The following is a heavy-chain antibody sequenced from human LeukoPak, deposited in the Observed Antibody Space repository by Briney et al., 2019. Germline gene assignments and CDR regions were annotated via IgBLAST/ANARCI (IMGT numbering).Heavy chain of an antibody. J-gene: IGHJ4*02. CDR3: ARDRSSGYYGSFDY. CDR2: ISSSSSYI. CDR1: GFTFSCYS. D-gene: IGHD3-10*01. V-gene: IGHV3-21*01. Sequence: GGSLRLSCAASGFTFSCYSMNWVRQAPGKGLEWVSSISSSSSYIYYADSVKGRFTISRDNAKNSLYLQMNSLRAEDTAVYYCARDRSSGYYGSFDYWGQGTLVTVSS.